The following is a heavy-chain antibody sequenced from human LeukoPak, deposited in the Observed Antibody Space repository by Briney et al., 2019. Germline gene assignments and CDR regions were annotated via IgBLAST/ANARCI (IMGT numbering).Heavy chain of an antibody. CDR2: ITSDGSVT. V-gene: IGHV3-74*01. CDR1: GFTFSTFW. J-gene: IGHJ4*02. Sequence: PGGSLRLSCAASGFTFSTFWMHWVRQAPGKGLVWVSRITSDGSVTSYADSVKGRFTISRDNAKNTVYLQMNSLRAEDTAVYYCAKEGSGWYYLDYWGQGTVVTVSS. D-gene: IGHD6-19*01. CDR3: AKEGSGWYYLDY.